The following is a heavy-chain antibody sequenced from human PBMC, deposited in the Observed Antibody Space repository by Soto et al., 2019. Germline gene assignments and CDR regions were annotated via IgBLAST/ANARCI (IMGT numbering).Heavy chain of an antibody. J-gene: IGHJ5*02. CDR1: GYSFTSYW. CDR3: ARPRMVRGVITNWFDP. Sequence: PGESLKISCKGSGYSFTSYWIGWVRQMPGKGLEWTGIIYPGDSDTRYSPSFQGQVTISADKSISTAYLQWSSLKASDTAMYYCARPRMVRGVITNWFDPWGQGTLVTVSS. CDR2: IYPGDSDT. V-gene: IGHV5-51*01. D-gene: IGHD3-10*01.